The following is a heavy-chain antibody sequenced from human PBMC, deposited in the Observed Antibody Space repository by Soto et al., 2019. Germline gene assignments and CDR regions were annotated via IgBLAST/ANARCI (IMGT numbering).Heavy chain of an antibody. V-gene: IGHV1-8*01. Sequence: GASVKVSCKTSGYTFTTYDINWVRQTPGQGLEWMGWINPNADKTGFAQNFQGRVTLTRDTSINTVFMELHNLRSEDTAVYYCARQRRGTWYYFDHWGQGTLVIVSS. CDR2: INPNADKT. CDR1: GYTFTTYD. CDR3: ARQRRGTWYYFDH. D-gene: IGHD3-16*01. J-gene: IGHJ4*02.